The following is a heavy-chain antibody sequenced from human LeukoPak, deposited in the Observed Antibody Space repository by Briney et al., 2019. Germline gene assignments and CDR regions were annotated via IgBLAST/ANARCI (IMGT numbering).Heavy chain of an antibody. CDR1: GGSFSGYY. CDR3: ARSSGWYRGCFDY. J-gene: IGHJ4*02. V-gene: IGHV4-34*01. D-gene: IGHD6-19*01. CDR2: INHSGST. Sequence: SETLSLTCAVYGGSFSGYYWSWIRQPPGKGLEWIGEINHSGSTNYNPSLKSRVTISVDTPKNQFSLKLSSVTAADTAVYYCARSSGWYRGCFDYWGQGTLVTVSS.